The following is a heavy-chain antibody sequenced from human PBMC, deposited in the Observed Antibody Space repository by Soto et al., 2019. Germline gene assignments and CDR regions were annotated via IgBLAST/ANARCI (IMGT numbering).Heavy chain of an antibody. CDR3: ASAAVTGTAGLDF. V-gene: IGHV1-2*02. Sequence: ASVKVSCKASGYTFSGFYMHWVRKAPGQGLEWMGWINPNSGGTKSAEKFQGRVTMTRDTSISTAYMELSRLTSDDTAVYYCASAAVTGTAGLDFWGQGTQVTVPQ. CDR2: INPNSGGT. CDR1: GYTFSGFY. D-gene: IGHD6-19*01. J-gene: IGHJ4*02.